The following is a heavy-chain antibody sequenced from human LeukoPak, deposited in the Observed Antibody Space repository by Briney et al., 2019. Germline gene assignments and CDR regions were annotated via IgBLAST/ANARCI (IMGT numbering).Heavy chain of an antibody. CDR1: GFTFSSYA. V-gene: IGHV3-30*04. CDR2: ISYDGSNK. Sequence: GGSLRLSCAASGFTFSSYAMHWVRQAPGKGLEWVAVISYDGSNKYYADSVKGRFTISRDNSKNTLYLQMNSLKAEDTAVYYCARGYSSDCWGQGTLVTVSS. D-gene: IGHD6-13*01. J-gene: IGHJ4*02. CDR3: ARGYSSDC.